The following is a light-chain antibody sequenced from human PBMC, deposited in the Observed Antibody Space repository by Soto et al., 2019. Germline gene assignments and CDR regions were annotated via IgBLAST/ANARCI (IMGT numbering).Light chain of an antibody. Sequence: QSVLTQPPSASGSPGQSVTISCTGTSSDVGGYNYVSWYQQHPGKAPKLMIYEVSKWPSGVPDRFSGSKSGNTASLTVSGLQAEDEADYYCSSYAGSNNLVFGTGTRPPS. V-gene: IGLV2-8*01. CDR1: SSDVGGYNY. CDR2: EVS. CDR3: SSYAGSNNLV. J-gene: IGLJ1*01.